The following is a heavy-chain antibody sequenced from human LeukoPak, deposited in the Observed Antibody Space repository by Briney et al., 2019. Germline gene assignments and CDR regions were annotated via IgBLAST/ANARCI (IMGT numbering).Heavy chain of an antibody. V-gene: IGHV3-30-3*01. J-gene: IGHJ4*02. CDR3: ARVGQAASGCYNGTDY. CDR1: GFTFSSYA. D-gene: IGHD3-3*01. Sequence: GGSLRLSCAASGFTFSSYAMHWVRQAPGKGLEWVAVISYDGSNKYYADSAKGRFTISRDNSKNTLYLQMNSLRAEDTAVYYCARVGQAASGCYNGTDYWGQGTLVTVSS. CDR2: ISYDGSNK.